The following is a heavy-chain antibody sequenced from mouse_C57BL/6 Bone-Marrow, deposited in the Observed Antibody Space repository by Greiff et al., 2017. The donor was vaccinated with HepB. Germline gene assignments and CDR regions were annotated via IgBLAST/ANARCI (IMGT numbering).Heavy chain of an antibody. CDR2: IYWDDDK. J-gene: IGHJ3*01. Sequence: QVTLKVSGPGILQSSQTLSLTCSFSGFSLSTSGMGVSWIRQPSGKGLEWLAHIYWDDDKRYNPSLKSRLTISKDTSRNQVFLKITSVDTADTATYCCARRDGYYDWFAYWGQGTLVTVSA. CDR1: GFSLSTSGMG. CDR3: ARRDGYYDWFAY. V-gene: IGHV8-12*01. D-gene: IGHD2-3*01.